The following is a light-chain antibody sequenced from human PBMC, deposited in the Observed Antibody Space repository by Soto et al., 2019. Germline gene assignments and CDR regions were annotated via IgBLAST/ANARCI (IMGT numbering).Light chain of an antibody. CDR1: SSDVGGYNF. CDR2: EVT. V-gene: IGLV2-14*01. Sequence: QSVLTQPASVSGSPGQSITISCTGTSSDVGGYNFVSWYQQHPGKAPKLMIYEVTNRPSGVSDRFSGSKSGNTASLTISGLQAEDEADYYCCSYGGGNNFYVFGTGTKVTVL. CDR3: CSYGGGNNFYV. J-gene: IGLJ1*01.